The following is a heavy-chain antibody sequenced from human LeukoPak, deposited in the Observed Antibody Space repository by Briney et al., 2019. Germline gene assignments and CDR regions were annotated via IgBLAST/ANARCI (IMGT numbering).Heavy chain of an antibody. CDR2: INWNGGST. CDR3: ARDYFGSPSALDY. D-gene: IGHD1-26*01. J-gene: IGHJ4*02. V-gene: IGHV3-20*04. CDR1: GFTLSSNW. Sequence: GGSLRLSCAGSGFTLSSNWMHWVRQAPGKGLEWVSGINWNGGSTGYADSVKGRFTISRDNAKNSLYLQMNSLRAEDTALYYCARDYFGSPSALDYWGQGTLVTVSS.